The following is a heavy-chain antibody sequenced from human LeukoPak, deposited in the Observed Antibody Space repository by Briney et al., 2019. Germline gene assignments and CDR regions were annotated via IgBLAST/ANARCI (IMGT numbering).Heavy chain of an antibody. CDR1: GFTFSSYP. V-gene: IGHV3-30-3*01. Sequence: QTGGSLRLSCAVSGFTFSSYPMHWVRQAPGGGLEWVALISSDGSDKKYADSVKGRFTISRDNSRNTLYLQMHSLRVEDTAVYYCERDYPADYWGQGTLVTVSS. CDR3: ERDYPADY. J-gene: IGHJ4*02. CDR2: ISSDGSDK.